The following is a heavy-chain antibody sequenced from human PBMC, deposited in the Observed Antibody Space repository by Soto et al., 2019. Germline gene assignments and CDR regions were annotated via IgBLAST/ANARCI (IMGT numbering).Heavy chain of an antibody. Sequence: ASVKVSCKASGYTFTSYGISWVRQAPGQGLEWMEWISAYNGNTNYAQKLQGRVTMTTDTSTSTDYMELRSLSSDDTAVYYCARSARAYYYMDVWGKGTTVTVSS. CDR2: ISAYNGNT. V-gene: IGHV1-18*01. CDR3: ARSARAYYYMDV. CDR1: GYTFTSYG. J-gene: IGHJ6*03.